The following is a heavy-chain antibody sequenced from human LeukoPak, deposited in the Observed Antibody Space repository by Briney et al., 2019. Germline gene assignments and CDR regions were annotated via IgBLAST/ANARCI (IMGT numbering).Heavy chain of an antibody. CDR2: IYYSGST. CDR1: GGSISSSSYY. CDR3: ARDQGSYYGTDV. J-gene: IGHJ6*02. Sequence: SETLSLTCTVSGGSISSSSYYWGWIRQPPGKGLEWIGSIYYSGSTYYNPSLKSRVTISVDTSKNQFSLKLSSVTAADTAVYYCARDQGSYYGTDVWGQGTTVTVSS. V-gene: IGHV4-39*07. D-gene: IGHD3-10*01.